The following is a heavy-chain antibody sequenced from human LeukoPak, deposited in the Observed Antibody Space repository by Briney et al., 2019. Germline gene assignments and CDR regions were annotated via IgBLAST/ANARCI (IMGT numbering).Heavy chain of an antibody. CDR3: AHSGCSSTSCYNYFYYGMDG. J-gene: IGHJ6*02. CDR2: IYWNDDK. CDR1: GFSLRTSGVG. D-gene: IGHD2-2*02. Sequence: SGPTLVKPTQTLTLTSTFSGFSLRTSGVGVGWIRQPPGKALEWLALIYWNDDKRYSPSLKSRLTITKGTSNNQVVLTMANLDPVDTAPYYCAHSGCSSTSCYNYFYYGMDGWGQGTTVTVSS. V-gene: IGHV2-5*01.